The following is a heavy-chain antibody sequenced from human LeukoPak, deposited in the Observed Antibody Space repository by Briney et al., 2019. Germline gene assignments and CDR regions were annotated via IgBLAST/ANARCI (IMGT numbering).Heavy chain of an antibody. CDR2: ISYDGSNK. CDR3: ARGLEITGY. J-gene: IGHJ4*02. CDR1: GFTFSSYA. Sequence: GGSLRLSCAASGFTFSSYAMSWVRQAPGKGLEWVAVISYDGSNKYYADSVKGRFTISRDNSKNTLYLQMNSLRAEDTAVYYCARGLEITGYWGQGTLVTVSS. V-gene: IGHV3-30-3*01. D-gene: IGHD1-14*01.